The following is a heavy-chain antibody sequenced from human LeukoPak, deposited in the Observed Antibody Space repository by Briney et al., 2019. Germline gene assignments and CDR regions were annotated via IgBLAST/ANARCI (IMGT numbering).Heavy chain of an antibody. V-gene: IGHV3-11*01. CDR1: GFTFNDYY. J-gene: IGHJ5*02. CDR2: ISSSGSTI. Sequence: GGSLSLSCAAAGFTFNDYYMSWLRQAPGKGLEWVSYISSSGSTIYYADSVKGRFTISRDTAKNSLYLQMNSLRAEDTAVYYCARDSVDSSSWYLAYWFDPWGQGTLVTVSS. D-gene: IGHD6-13*01. CDR3: ARDSVDSSSWYLAYWFDP.